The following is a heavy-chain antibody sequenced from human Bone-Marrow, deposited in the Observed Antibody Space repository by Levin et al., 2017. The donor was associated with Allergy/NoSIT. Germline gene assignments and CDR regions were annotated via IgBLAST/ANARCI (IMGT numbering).Heavy chain of an antibody. Sequence: NPHSGGTKYAQKFQGRVTMTRDTSTTTAYMELSRLRSDDTAVYYCARDLWFGELRTFDPWGQGTLVTVSS. CDR3: ARDLWFGELRTFDP. CDR2: NPHSGGT. D-gene: IGHD3-10*01. J-gene: IGHJ5*02. V-gene: IGHV1-2*02.